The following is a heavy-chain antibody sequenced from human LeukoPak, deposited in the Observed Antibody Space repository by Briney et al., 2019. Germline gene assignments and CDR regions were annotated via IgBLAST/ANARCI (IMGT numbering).Heavy chain of an antibody. D-gene: IGHD2-15*01. J-gene: IGHJ4*02. CDR1: GGSISSYY. CDR2: IYYSGST. CDR3: ARHCSGCSCYKVFDY. V-gene: IGHV4-59*01. Sequence: SETLSLTCTVSGGSISSYYWSWIRQPPGKGLEWIGYIYYSGSTNYNPSLKSRVTISVDTSKNQFSLKLSSVPAADTAVYYCARHCSGCSCYKVFDYWGQGTLVTVSS.